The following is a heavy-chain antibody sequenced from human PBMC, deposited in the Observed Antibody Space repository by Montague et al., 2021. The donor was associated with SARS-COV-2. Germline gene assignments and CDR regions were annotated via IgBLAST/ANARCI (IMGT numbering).Heavy chain of an antibody. CDR2: IFWNDDK. D-gene: IGHD7-27*01. CDR3: AHSLLFSSLGEFGS. V-gene: IGHV2-5*01. CDR1: GFSLISDGVG. J-gene: IGHJ4*02. Sequence: PALVKPTQTLTLTCTFSGFSLISDGVGVGWIRQPPGKALEWLALIFWNDDKRYNSSLKNRLTVTKDTSKNQVVLTMTNMDPLDTGTYYCAHSLLFSSLGEFGSWGQGTLGTLAS.